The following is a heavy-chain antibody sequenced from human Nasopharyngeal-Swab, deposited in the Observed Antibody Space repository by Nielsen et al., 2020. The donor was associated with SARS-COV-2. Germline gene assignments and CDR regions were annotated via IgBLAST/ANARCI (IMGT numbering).Heavy chain of an antibody. Sequence: GGSLRLSCKGFGSTFTNSWIGWVRQMPGKGLEWMGIIYPGDSDTRYSPSFQGQVIISADKSVNTTYLQWSSLKASDSAIYYCATTYCSAYTCYSFDNWGRGTLVTVSS. D-gene: IGHD2-15*01. CDR3: ATTYCSAYTCYSFDN. CDR1: GSTFTNSW. CDR2: IYPGDSDT. J-gene: IGHJ4*02. V-gene: IGHV5-51*01.